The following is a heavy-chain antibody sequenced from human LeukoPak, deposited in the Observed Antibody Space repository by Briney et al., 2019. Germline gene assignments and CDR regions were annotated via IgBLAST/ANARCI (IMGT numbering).Heavy chain of an antibody. CDR3: ARDRETGAAADY. D-gene: IGHD6-13*01. Sequence: SETLSLTCTVSGGSISGYYWSWIRQPPGKGLEWIGYIYYSGSTNYNPSLKSRVTISVDTSKNQFSLKLSSVAAADTAVYYCARDRETGAAADYWGQGTLVTVSS. CDR1: GGSISGYY. J-gene: IGHJ4*02. CDR2: IYYSGST. V-gene: IGHV4-59*01.